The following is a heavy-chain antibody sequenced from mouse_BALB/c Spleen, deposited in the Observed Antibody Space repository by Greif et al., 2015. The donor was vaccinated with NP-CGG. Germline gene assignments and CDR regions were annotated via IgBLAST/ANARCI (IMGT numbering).Heavy chain of an antibody. CDR3: ARGDGYYAWLAY. J-gene: IGHJ3*01. D-gene: IGHD2-3*01. V-gene: IGHV14-3*02. CDR2: IDPANGNT. Sequence: VQLKESGAELVKPGASVKLSCTASGFNIKDTYMHWVKQRPEQGLEWIGRIDPANGNTKYDPKFQGKATITADTSSNTAYLQLSSLTSEDTAVYYCARGDGYYAWLAYWGQGTLVTVSA. CDR1: GFNIKDTY.